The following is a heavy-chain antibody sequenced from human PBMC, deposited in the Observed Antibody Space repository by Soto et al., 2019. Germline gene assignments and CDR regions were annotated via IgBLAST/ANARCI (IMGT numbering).Heavy chain of an antibody. V-gene: IGHV4-59*01. CDR2: IYHNGET. D-gene: IGHD3-10*01. CDR3: ARDKGREFLKGSGMDV. J-gene: IGHJ6*02. CDR1: GDSITAYY. Sequence: QMQLQESGPGLVKPSETLSLICSVSGDSITAYYLSWLRQSPGKELEWIGYIYHNGETNYNPSLKSRVTISADTSKTQVSLRLSSVTAADTGVYYCARDKGREFLKGSGMDVWGQGTTVIVSS.